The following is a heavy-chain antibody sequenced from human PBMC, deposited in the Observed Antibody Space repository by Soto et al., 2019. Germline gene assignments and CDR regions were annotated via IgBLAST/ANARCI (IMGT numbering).Heavy chain of an antibody. CDR1: GFTFSDDA. D-gene: IGHD6-19*01. V-gene: IGHV3-30*04. CDR3: ARDKRGEISGWYLTPSGMDV. CDR2: ISYDGSNK. J-gene: IGHJ6*02. Sequence: QVLLVESGGGVVQPGRSLRLSCAASGFTFSDDAMHWVRQAPGKGLEWVAVISYDGSNKFYADSVKGRFTISRDNSKNTLYLQVNSLRIEDTALYYCARDKRGEISGWYLTPSGMDVWGRGTTVTVSS.